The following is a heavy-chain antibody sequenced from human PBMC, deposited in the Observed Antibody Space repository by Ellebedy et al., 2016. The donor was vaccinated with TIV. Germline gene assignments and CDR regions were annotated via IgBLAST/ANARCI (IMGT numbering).Heavy chain of an antibody. J-gene: IGHJ4*02. CDR3: AKRSGVGLTGYYTDN. CDR2: ISSTGTT. V-gene: IGHV3-66*04. Sequence: GGSLRLSCAASGFTVSSNYMNWVRQAPGKGLEWVSIISSTGTTYYADSVKGRFTISKDNSKNTLNLQMTSLRVEDTAVYYCAKRSGVGLTGYYTDNWGQGTLVTVSS. CDR1: GFTVSSNY. D-gene: IGHD3-9*01.